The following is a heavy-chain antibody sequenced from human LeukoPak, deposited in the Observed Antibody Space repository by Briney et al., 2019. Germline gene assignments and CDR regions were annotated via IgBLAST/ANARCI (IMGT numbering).Heavy chain of an antibody. Sequence: SETLSLTCAVSGGSISSSNWWSWVRQPPGRGLEWIGEIFHSGSTNYNPSLKSRVTISLDNSKNHFSLQLSSVTAADTAVYYCVTEPGYCTGGRCYGGWFDPRGQGTLVTVSS. V-gene: IGHV4-4*02. J-gene: IGHJ5*02. D-gene: IGHD2-15*01. CDR2: IFHSGST. CDR3: VTEPGYCTGGRCYGGWFDP. CDR1: GGSISSSNW.